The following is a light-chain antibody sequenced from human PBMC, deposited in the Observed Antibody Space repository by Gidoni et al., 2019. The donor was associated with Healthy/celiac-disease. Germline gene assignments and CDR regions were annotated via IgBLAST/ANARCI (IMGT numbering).Light chain of an antibody. CDR2: LNSDGSH. CDR1: SGHSSYA. CDR3: QTWGTGTVV. J-gene: IGLJ2*01. V-gene: IGLV4-69*01. Sequence: QLVLTQSPSASASLGASVKLTCTLSSGHSSYASAWHQQQPEKGPRYLMKLNSDGSHSKGDGIPDRFSGSSSGAERYLTLSSLQSEDEADYYCQTWGTGTVVFGGGTKLTVL.